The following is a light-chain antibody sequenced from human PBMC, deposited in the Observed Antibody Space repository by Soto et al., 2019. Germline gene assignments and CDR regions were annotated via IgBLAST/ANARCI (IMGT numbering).Light chain of an antibody. Sequence: DIQMTQSPSSLSASVGDRVTITCRASQSISTYLNWYQLKQGKAPKLLIYAASSLQSGVPSRFSGSGSGTDFTLTISSLQPEDFATYCCQQLNSYPFTFGPGTKVTLK. J-gene: IGKJ3*01. CDR2: AAS. CDR3: QQLNSYPFT. V-gene: IGKV1-39*01. CDR1: QSISTY.